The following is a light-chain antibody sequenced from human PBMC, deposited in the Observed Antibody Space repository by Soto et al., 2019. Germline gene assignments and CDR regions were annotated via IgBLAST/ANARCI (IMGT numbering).Light chain of an antibody. Sequence: DIQMTQSPSSLSASVGDRVTITCRASQSISTYLNWYQRKSGKAPKLLIYAASSLQSGVPSRFSGSGSGTDFTLTISSLQPEDFATYYCQQSSSALITFGQGTRLEI. CDR1: QSISTY. CDR2: AAS. V-gene: IGKV1-39*01. CDR3: QQSSSALIT. J-gene: IGKJ5*01.